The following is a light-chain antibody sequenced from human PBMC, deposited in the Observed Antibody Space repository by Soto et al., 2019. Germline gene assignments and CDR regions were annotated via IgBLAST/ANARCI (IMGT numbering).Light chain of an antibody. CDR1: QDISNF. CDR3: QQYDTLPLT. V-gene: IGKV1-33*01. CDR2: DAS. J-gene: IGKJ4*01. Sequence: DIQMTQSPSSLSASVGDRVTITCQASQDISNFLNWYQQNPGKAPKLLIYDASNLETGVPSRFSGSGSGTDFTFTISSLQPEDIATYYCQQYDTLPLTFGGGTKVEIK.